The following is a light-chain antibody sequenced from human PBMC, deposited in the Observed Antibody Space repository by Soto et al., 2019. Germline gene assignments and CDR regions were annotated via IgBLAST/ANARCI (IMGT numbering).Light chain of an antibody. CDR2: KAS. Sequence: DIRVTQSPSTLSASVGDRVTITCRTSQGIDNWLAWYQQKPGKVPKLLIYKASSLQSGVPSRFSGSGFGTEFTLTISSLQPDDVATYYCQEYNSYFGGGTKVEMK. CDR1: QGIDNW. J-gene: IGKJ4*01. CDR3: QEYNSY. V-gene: IGKV1-5*03.